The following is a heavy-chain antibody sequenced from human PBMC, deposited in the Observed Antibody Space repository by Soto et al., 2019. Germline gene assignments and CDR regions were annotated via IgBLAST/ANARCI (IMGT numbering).Heavy chain of an antibody. V-gene: IGHV1-46*03. D-gene: IGHD4-17*01. CDR2: INPSGGST. CDR1: GYTFTSYY. CDR3: ATVTTGYYYYYMDV. J-gene: IGHJ6*03. Sequence: QVQLVQSGAEVKKPGASVKVSCKASGYTFTSYYMHWVRQAPGQGLEWMGIINPSGGSTSYAQQFQGKVTMTRDTSTSTVYMELSSLRSEDTAVYYCATVTTGYYYYYMDVWGKGTTVTVSS.